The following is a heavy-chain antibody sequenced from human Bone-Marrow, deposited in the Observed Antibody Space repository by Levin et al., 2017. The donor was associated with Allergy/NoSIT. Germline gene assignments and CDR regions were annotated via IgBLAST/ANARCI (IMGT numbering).Heavy chain of an antibody. D-gene: IGHD1-26*01. CDR1: GYSFSTYW. J-gene: IGHJ3*01. V-gene: IGHV5-51*01. CDR3: ARQGGVSPFDF. CDR2: IYPGDSET. Sequence: GESLKISCETSGYSFSTYWIGWVRQMPGKGLELMGVIYPGDSETKYGPFFEGQVTISADKSITTAYLHWSSLKASDTAMYYCARQGGVSPFDFWGQGTMVTVSS.